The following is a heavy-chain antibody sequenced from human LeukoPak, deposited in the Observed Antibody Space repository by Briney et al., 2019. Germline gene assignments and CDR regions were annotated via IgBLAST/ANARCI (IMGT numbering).Heavy chain of an antibody. CDR3: ARHSRGIADY. Sequence: GSLRLSCAASGFTFSSYAMHWVRQPRGKGLEWIGSIYYSGSTYYNPSLKSRVTISVDTSKNQFSLKLSSVTAADTAVYYCARHSRGIADYWGQGTLVTVSS. J-gene: IGHJ4*02. V-gene: IGHV4-39*01. D-gene: IGHD6-13*01. CDR1: GFTFSSYAMH. CDR2: IYYSGST.